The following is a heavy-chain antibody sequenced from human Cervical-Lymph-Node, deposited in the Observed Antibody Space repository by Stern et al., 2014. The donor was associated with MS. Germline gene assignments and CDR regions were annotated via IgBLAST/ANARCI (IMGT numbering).Heavy chain of an antibody. V-gene: IGHV5-51*01. CDR1: GDSFTTHW. Sequence: EVQLVESGAEVKKPGQSLKISCKGSGDSFTTHWIAWVRQMPGKGLEWMGIVYPGDSYTTYSPSFQGQVTISADKSPNTAYLQWSSLRASDTAVYYCARHPYSGDFSYGGGFDYWGQGTLVTVSS. D-gene: IGHD2-21*01. CDR2: VYPGDSYT. J-gene: IGHJ4*02. CDR3: ARHPYSGDFSYGGGFDY.